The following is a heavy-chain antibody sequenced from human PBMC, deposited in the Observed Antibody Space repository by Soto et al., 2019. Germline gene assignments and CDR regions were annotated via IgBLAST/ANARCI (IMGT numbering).Heavy chain of an antibody. Sequence: QVQLVQSGAEVKRPGASVKVSCKASGYTFSDYYIYWVRQAPGQGLEWMGWIDPNSGGTNYAQKIQDRVTLARDTSISTAYMELNRLRSEDPAVYYCATLPAMGGANWGQGTLVTVS. CDR2: IDPNSGGT. D-gene: IGHD3-16*01. J-gene: IGHJ1*01. V-gene: IGHV1-2*02. CDR3: ATLPAMGGAN. CDR1: GYTFSDYY.